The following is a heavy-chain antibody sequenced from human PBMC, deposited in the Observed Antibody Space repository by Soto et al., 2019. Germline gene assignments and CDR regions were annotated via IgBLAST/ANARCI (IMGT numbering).Heavy chain of an antibody. V-gene: IGHV3-30*04. CDR2: ILHDGTKK. CDR1: GFTFRAYS. Sequence: PGGSLRLSCAVSGFTFRAYSTHWVRQAPDKGLEWVALILHDGTKKYYADSVKGRFTISRDNSKNTLSLQMNSLRTEDTAVYYCARGEYYYDAADYWGQGTLVTVPS. D-gene: IGHD3-22*01. CDR3: ARGEYYYDAADY. J-gene: IGHJ4*02.